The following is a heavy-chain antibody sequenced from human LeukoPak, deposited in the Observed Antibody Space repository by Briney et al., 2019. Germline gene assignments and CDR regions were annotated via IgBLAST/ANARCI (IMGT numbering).Heavy chain of an antibody. Sequence: SQTLSLTCAISGDSVSRNKTTWNWIRQSPSRGLEWLGRTYYRSKWINDYALSVKTRININPATSKNQFCPQLNSVPPDDTAVYYCARGDCRGGTCYSDSAFHIWGQGTMVTVSS. V-gene: IGHV6-1*01. CDR2: TYYRSKWIN. CDR3: ARGDCRGGTCYSDSAFHI. D-gene: IGHD2-15*01. CDR1: GDSVSRNKTT. J-gene: IGHJ3*02.